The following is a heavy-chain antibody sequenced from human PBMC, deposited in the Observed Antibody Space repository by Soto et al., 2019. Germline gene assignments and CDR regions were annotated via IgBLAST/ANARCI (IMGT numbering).Heavy chain of an antibody. Sequence: GVSLRLSCAASGFIVENFGMSWVLQATGKGLEWISSISGSGFKKYYADSVKGLFTISRYNSKSTVYLELNNLSAEDTAVYHCAKNQGVELVPLASVDWFDPWGQGSLVTVSS. CDR2: ISGSGFKK. CDR1: GFIVENFG. J-gene: IGHJ5*02. CDR3: AKNQGVELVPLASVDWFDP. D-gene: IGHD1-26*01. V-gene: IGHV3-23*01.